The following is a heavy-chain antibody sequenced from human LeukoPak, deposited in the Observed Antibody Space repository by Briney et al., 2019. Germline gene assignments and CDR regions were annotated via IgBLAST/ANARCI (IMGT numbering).Heavy chain of an antibody. V-gene: IGHV4-39*01. D-gene: IGHD3-3*01. Sequence: PSETLSLTCTVSGDSISSSFYYWGWIRQPPGKGLEWIGSIYYGGGTHYNPSLKSRATIFLDTSMNQFSLKLSSVTAADTAVYYCARLGLRSTTEFDYWGQGTLVTVSS. CDR3: ARLGLRSTTEFDY. CDR2: IYYGGGT. CDR1: GDSISSSFYY. J-gene: IGHJ4*02.